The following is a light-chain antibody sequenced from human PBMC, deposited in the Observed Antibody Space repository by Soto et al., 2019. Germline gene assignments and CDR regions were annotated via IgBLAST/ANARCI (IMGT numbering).Light chain of an antibody. CDR1: QSLTSW. Sequence: DIDMTQSPSTLSASVGDRVTITCRASQSLTSWLAWYQQKPGKAPNLLIYNTASLESGVTSRCSGSGAGTEFTLTIRSLQPDDFATYYCQHCTDYSWTFGQGTQVEVK. J-gene: IGKJ1*01. CDR3: QHCTDYSWT. V-gene: IGKV1-5*03. CDR2: NTA.